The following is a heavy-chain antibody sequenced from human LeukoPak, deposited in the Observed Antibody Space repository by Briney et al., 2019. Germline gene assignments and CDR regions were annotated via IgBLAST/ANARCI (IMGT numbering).Heavy chain of an antibody. CDR3: ACHAVRYSAYDREEDAFDI. CDR2: INHSGST. D-gene: IGHD5-12*01. Sequence: PSETLALTCALYDGSFTGYYWRWIRKPPGKGVEWIGEINHSGSTKYNPSLKSRVTISVDTSTKQFFLRLTSVTAADTAVYYCACHAVRYSAYDREEDAFDIWGQGTMVTVSS. J-gene: IGHJ3*02. CDR1: DGSFTGYY. V-gene: IGHV4-34*01.